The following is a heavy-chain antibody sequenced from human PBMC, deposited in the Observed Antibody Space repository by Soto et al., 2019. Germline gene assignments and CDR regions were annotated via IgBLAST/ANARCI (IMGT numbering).Heavy chain of an antibody. J-gene: IGHJ4*02. CDR2: IVPMFGTS. D-gene: IGHD3-3*01. CDR3: NRGSEYDFWSGYL. CDR1: GGTSTRYA. Sequence: QERLVQSGAEVRKPGSSVKVSCKVTGGTSTRYAINWVRQAPGQGLEWMGGIVPMFGTSKYAQKFQGRVTSTADTSTNIAYMELISLRSEDTAVYYCNRGSEYDFWSGYLWGQGTLVSVSS. V-gene: IGHV1-69*06.